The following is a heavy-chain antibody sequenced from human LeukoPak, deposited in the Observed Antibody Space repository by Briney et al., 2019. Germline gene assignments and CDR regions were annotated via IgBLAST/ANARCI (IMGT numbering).Heavy chain of an antibody. Sequence: HPGGSLRLSCAASGFTFSSYWMTWVRQAPGKGLEWVANIKQDGSDKHYVDPVKGRFTISRDNAKNSLFLQMDSLRDEDTAVYYCARERVCRSNSCYSTFDSWGQGTLVTVSS. CDR3: ARERVCRSNSCYSTFDS. CDR1: GFTFSSYW. CDR2: IKQDGSDK. J-gene: IGHJ4*02. D-gene: IGHD2-2*02. V-gene: IGHV3-7*04.